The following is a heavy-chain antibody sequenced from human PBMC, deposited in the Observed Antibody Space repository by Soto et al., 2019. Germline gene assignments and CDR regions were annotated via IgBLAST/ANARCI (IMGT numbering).Heavy chain of an antibody. CDR3: ARGGPPLYYYDSSGYYPPFDY. CDR1: GGTFSSYA. V-gene: IGHV1-69*13. Sequence: SVKVSCKASGGTFSSYAISWVRQAPGQGLGWMGGIIPIFGTANYAQKFQGRVTITADESTSTAYMELSSLRSEDTAVYYCARGGPPLYYYDSSGYYPPFDYWGQGTLVTVSS. CDR2: IIPIFGTA. J-gene: IGHJ4*02. D-gene: IGHD3-22*01.